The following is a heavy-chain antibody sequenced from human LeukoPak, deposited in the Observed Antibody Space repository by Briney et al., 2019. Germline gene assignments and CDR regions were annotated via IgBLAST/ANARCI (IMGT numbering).Heavy chain of an antibody. CDR1: GYTLTGYY. Sequence: ASVKVSCKASGYTLTGYYMHWVRQAPGQGLEWMGWINPNSGGTNYAQKFQGRVTMTRDTSISTAYMELRSLRSDDTAVYYCARDQLSRGVWFDPWGQGTLVTVSS. J-gene: IGHJ5*02. V-gene: IGHV1-2*02. D-gene: IGHD1-1*01. CDR2: INPNSGGT. CDR3: ARDQLSRGVWFDP.